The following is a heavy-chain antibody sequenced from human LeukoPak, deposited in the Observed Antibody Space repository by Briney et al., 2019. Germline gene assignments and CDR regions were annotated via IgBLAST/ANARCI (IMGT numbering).Heavy chain of an antibody. J-gene: IGHJ4*02. CDR2: IKQDGSEK. CDR3: ARDRQIAY. CDR1: GFTFSNYW. Sequence: PAGSLRLSCAASGFTFSNYWLTWVRQAPGQGLEWVANIKQDGSEKHYVDSVKGRFTISRDNAKYSLYPQMNSLRAEDTAVYYCARDRQIAYWGQGTLVTVSS. V-gene: IGHV3-7*01.